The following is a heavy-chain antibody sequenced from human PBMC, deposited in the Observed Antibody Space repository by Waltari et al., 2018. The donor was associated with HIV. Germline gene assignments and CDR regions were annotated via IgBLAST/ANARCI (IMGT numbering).Heavy chain of an antibody. CDR1: KVNFVYVW. J-gene: IGHJ3*02. V-gene: IGHV3-15*01. CDR3: TTGGYPTEAFDI. CDR2: IKSKRDGGAT. D-gene: IGHD6-25*01. Sequence: EVQAVASGGGLVKPGGSLRVSCASFKVNFVYVWMTWVRQAPGKGLQWVGRIKSKRDGGATDYAASVKGRFVISRDDSQNTLYLQMNSLKIEDTAMYYCTTGGYPTEAFDIWGQGTMVTVSS.